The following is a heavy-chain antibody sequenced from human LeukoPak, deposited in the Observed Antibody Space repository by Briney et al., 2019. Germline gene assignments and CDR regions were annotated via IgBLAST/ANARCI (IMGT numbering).Heavy chain of an antibody. CDR2: INWNGDST. D-gene: IGHD5-18*01. J-gene: IGHJ4*02. Sequence: GGSLRLSCAASGFTFDDYGMSWVRQAPGKGLEWVSGINWNGDSTGYADSVKGRFTISKDNVKNSLYLQLSSLRVEDTAFYYCARQRGYTYGYAFDYWGQGTLVTVSS. V-gene: IGHV3-20*04. CDR3: ARQRGYTYGYAFDY. CDR1: GFTFDDYG.